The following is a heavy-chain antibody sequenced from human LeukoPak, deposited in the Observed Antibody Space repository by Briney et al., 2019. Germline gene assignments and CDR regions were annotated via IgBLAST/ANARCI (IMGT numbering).Heavy chain of an antibody. V-gene: IGHV6-1*01. CDR1: GDSVSTTGAA. CDR3: TRDLKGARETMVTGFSWYFDL. D-gene: IGHD5-18*01. J-gene: IGHJ2*01. Sequence: KPSQTLSLTCAISGDSVSTTGAAWNWIRQSPSRGLEWLGRTYYISKWYNDYAISVKSRMSINADTSKNQFSPQLNSVTPEDTAVYYCTRDLKGARETMVTGFSWYFDLWGRGTLVTVSS. CDR2: TYYISKWYN.